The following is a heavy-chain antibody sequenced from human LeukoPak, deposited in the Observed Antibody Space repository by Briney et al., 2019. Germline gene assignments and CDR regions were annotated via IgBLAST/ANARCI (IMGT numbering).Heavy chain of an antibody. CDR3: ARGGDYDYVWGTRGYMDV. CDR2: IYHSGST. D-gene: IGHD3-16*01. Sequence: SETLSLTCTVSGYSISSGYFWGWIRQPPGKGLECIGTIYHSGSTYYNPSLKSRVNISVDTSKNQFSLKVSSVTAADTAVYYCARGGDYDYVWGTRGYMDVWGKGTTVTVSS. CDR1: GYSISSGYF. V-gene: IGHV4-38-2*02. J-gene: IGHJ6*03.